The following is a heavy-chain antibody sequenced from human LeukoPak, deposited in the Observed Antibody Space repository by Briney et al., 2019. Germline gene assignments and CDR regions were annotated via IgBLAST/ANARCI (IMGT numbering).Heavy chain of an antibody. Sequence: ASVKVSCKASGYIFSGFYIHWVRQAPGQGLEWMGWINPNSGGTNYAQKFQGRVTMTSDTSIGTASMELSGLISDDTAVYFCARGRSHYDSSDYHETGFDYWGQGTLVTVSS. CDR1: GYIFSGFY. V-gene: IGHV1-2*02. CDR3: ARGRSHYDSSDYHETGFDY. D-gene: IGHD3-22*01. J-gene: IGHJ4*02. CDR2: INPNSGGT.